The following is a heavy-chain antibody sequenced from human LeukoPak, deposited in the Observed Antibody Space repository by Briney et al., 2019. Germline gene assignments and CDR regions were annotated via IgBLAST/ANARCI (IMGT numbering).Heavy chain of an antibody. Sequence: GGSLRLSCAASGFTFSSYAMHWVCQAPGKGLEWMAVISYDGSNKYYADSVKGRFTISRDNSKNTLYLQMNSLRAEDTAVYYCARVRMKDYYFDYWGQGTLVTVSS. D-gene: IGHD2-15*01. V-gene: IGHV3-30*01. CDR2: ISYDGSNK. J-gene: IGHJ4*02. CDR3: ARVRMKDYYFDY. CDR1: GFTFSSYA.